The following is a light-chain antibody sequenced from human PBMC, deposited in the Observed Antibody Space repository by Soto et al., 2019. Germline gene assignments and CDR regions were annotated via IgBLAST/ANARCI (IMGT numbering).Light chain of an antibody. CDR3: SSYTSSSNLNWV. J-gene: IGLJ3*02. V-gene: IGLV2-14*01. Sequence: QSALTQPASVSGSPGQSITISCTGTSSDVGGYNYVSWYQQHPGKAPKLMIYDVSNRPSGVSNRFSGSKSGNTASLTISGLQAEDEADYYCSSYTSSSNLNWVFGGVTKLTVL. CDR1: SSDVGGYNY. CDR2: DVS.